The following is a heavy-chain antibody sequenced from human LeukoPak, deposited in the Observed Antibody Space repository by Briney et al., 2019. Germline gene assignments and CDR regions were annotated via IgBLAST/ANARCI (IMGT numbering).Heavy chain of an antibody. CDR1: GRTFSSYW. V-gene: IGHV3-7*04. Sequence: GGSLRLSCAASGRTFSSYWMSWVRQAPGKGLEWVANIKQDGSEKYYVDSVKGRFTISRDNAKNSLYLQMNSRRGEDTAVYYCASELWFGEIGYWGQGTLVTVSS. CDR2: IKQDGSEK. J-gene: IGHJ4*02. CDR3: ASELWFGEIGY. D-gene: IGHD3-10*01.